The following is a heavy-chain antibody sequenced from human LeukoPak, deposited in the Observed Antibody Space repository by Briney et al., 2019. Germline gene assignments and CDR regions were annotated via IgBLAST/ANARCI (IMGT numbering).Heavy chain of an antibody. CDR3: ASHIVGATRGDYYYYMDV. J-gene: IGHJ6*03. Sequence: SVTVSCKASGGTFSSYAISWVRQAPGQGLEWMGGIIPVFGTANYAQKFQGRVTITADKSTSTAYMELSSLRAEDTAVYYCASHIVGATRGDYYYYMDVWGKGTTVTVSS. CDR2: IIPVFGTA. D-gene: IGHD1-26*01. V-gene: IGHV1-69*06. CDR1: GGTFSSYA.